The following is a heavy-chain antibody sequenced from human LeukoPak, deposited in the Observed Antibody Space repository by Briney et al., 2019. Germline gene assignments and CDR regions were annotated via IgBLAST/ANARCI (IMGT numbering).Heavy chain of an antibody. CDR3: ARDGGYTLDY. CDR1: GGSISSSSYY. V-gene: IGHV4-39*07. J-gene: IGHJ4*02. CDR2: IYYSGST. Sequence: SGTLSLTCTVSGGSISSSSYYWGWIRQPPGKGLEWIGSIYYSGSTYYNPSLKSRVTISVDTSKNQFSLKLSSVTAADTAVYYCARDGGYTLDYWGQGTLVTVSS. D-gene: IGHD6-13*01.